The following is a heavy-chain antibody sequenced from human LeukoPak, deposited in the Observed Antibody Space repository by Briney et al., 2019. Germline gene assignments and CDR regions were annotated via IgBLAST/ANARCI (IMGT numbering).Heavy chain of an antibody. CDR3: ARDHGSGYYFFDY. CDR2: ISSSSSYI. V-gene: IGHV3-21*01. D-gene: IGHD3-22*01. Sequence: GGSLRPSCAASGFTFRTYSMNWVRQPPGKGLEWVSSISSSSSYIYYADSVKGRFTISRDNAKNSLYLQMNSLRAEDTAVYYCARDHGSGYYFFDYWGQGTLVTVSS. J-gene: IGHJ4*02. CDR1: GFTFRTYS.